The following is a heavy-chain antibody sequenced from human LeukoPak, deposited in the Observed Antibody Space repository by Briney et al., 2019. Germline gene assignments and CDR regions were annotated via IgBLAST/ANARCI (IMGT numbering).Heavy chain of an antibody. CDR1: GFTVSGDY. D-gene: IGHD4-17*01. CDR3: ARGRQNYGDYLY. Sequence: PGGSLRLSCVVSGFTVSGDYISWFRQAPGKGLEWVSVLYYGVPTFYKDSVKGRFTTSGDNFKNTVYLQMNSLRAEDTAVFYCARGRQNYGDYLYWGQGTLVTVSS. V-gene: IGHV3-53*01. CDR2: LYYGVPT. J-gene: IGHJ4*02.